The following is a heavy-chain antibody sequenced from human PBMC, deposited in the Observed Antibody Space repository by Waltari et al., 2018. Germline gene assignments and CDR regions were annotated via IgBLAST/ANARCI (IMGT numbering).Heavy chain of an antibody. CDR3: ARATATGATPDY. D-gene: IGHD1-26*01. CDR1: GLTVSNNY. Sequence: EVQLVESGGGLVRPGGSLRLTCAASGLTVSNNYLTWVRQAPGKGLEWVSTIYRGGSTYYADSVKGRFTISRDNSKNTVYLQMNSLETEDTAVYYCARATATGATPDYWGQGTLVTVSS. V-gene: IGHV3-66*02. CDR2: IYRGGST. J-gene: IGHJ4*02.